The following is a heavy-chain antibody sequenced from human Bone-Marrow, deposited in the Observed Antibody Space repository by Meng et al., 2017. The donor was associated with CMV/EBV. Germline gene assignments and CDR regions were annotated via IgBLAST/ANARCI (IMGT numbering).Heavy chain of an antibody. J-gene: IGHJ4*02. CDR3: ASIRGYCGYGPDDY. V-gene: IGHV1-18*01. CDR1: GYTFTSYG. Sequence: ASVKVSCKASGYTFTSYGISWVRQAPGQGLEWMGWISAYNGNTNYAQKLQGRVTMTTDTSTSTAYMELRSLRSDDTAAYYCASIRGYCGYGPDDYWGQGTLVTVSS. D-gene: IGHD5-12*01. CDR2: ISAYNGNT.